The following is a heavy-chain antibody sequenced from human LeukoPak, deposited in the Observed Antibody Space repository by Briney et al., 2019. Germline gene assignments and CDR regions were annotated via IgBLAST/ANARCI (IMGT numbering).Heavy chain of an antibody. CDR2: ISSSGGTI. V-gene: IGHV3-11*01. CDR3: AKEGGDWGEGYFDY. Sequence: GGSLRLSCAASGFTFSDSYMSWIRQVPGKGLEWISYISSSGGTIYYADSVKGRFTISRDNAKNSLYLQINSLRAEDTAVYYCAKEGGDWGEGYFDYWGQGTLVTVSS. J-gene: IGHJ4*02. D-gene: IGHD7-27*01. CDR1: GFTFSDSY.